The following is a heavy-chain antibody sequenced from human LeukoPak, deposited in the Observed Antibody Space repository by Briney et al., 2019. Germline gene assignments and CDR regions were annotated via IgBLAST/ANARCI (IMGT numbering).Heavy chain of an antibody. D-gene: IGHD3-16*01. Sequence: GGSLRLSCAASGFTFTSYSMNWVRQAPGKGLEWVSSISSSSTYIYCADSVKGRFTISRDNAKNSLYLQMNSLRAEDTAVYYCARLGGPSSSFDYWGQGTLVTVSS. V-gene: IGHV3-21*01. CDR2: ISSSSTYI. J-gene: IGHJ4*02. CDR1: GFTFTSYS. CDR3: ARLGGPSSSFDY.